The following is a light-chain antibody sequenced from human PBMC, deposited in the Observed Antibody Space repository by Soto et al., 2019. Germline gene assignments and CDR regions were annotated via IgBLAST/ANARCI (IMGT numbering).Light chain of an antibody. CDR1: QSVSSSY. Sequence: EIVVTKSPGTLSLSPGERATLSCRASQSVSSSYLAWYQQKPGQAPRLIIHGASSRATGVPDRITGSGSGTDFTLSISRLEPEDFAVYYCQQYGGSTRPFGQGTKVDIK. CDR3: QQYGGSTRP. CDR2: GAS. J-gene: IGKJ1*01. V-gene: IGKV3-20*01.